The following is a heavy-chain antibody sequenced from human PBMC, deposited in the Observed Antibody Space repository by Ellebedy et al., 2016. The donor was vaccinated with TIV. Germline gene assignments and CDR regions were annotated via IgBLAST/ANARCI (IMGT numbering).Heavy chain of an antibody. Sequence: ASVKVSXXASGYTFTDYYIHWVRQAPGEGLEWMGWINPNRGATNYAPKFQGRVTMTRDMSINTAYMEMRKLRSDDTAVYYCARVGVEKSDWFDPWGQGTLVIVSS. CDR2: INPNRGAT. D-gene: IGHD2-8*01. CDR3: ARVGVEKSDWFDP. CDR1: GYTFTDYY. V-gene: IGHV1-2*02. J-gene: IGHJ5*02.